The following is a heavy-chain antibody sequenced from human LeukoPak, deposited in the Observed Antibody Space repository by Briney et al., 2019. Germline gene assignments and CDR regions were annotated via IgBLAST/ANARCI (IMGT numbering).Heavy chain of an antibody. CDR2: ISSSSSYI. D-gene: IGHD3-10*01. J-gene: IGHJ4*02. Sequence: PGGSLRLSCAASGFTFSSYSMNWVRQAPGKGLEWVSSISSSSSYIYYADSVEGRFTISRDNAKNSLYLQMNSLRAEDTAVYYCARTPYYGSGSYYYYFVHWGQGTLVTVSS. CDR3: ARTPYYGSGSYYYYFVH. CDR1: GFTFSSYS. V-gene: IGHV3-21*01.